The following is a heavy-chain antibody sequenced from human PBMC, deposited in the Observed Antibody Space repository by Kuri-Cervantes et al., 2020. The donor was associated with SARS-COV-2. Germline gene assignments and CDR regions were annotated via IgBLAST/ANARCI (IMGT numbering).Heavy chain of an antibody. D-gene: IGHD5-18*01. CDR2: ISSSSSYI. Sequence: GESLKISCAASGFTFSSYSMNWVRRAPGKGLEWVSSISSSSSYIYYADSVKGRFAISRDNAKNSLYLQMNSLRAEDTAVYYCARTWIQLWLLDYWGQGTLVTVSS. V-gene: IGHV3-21*01. CDR1: GFTFSSYS. CDR3: ARTWIQLWLLDY. J-gene: IGHJ4*02.